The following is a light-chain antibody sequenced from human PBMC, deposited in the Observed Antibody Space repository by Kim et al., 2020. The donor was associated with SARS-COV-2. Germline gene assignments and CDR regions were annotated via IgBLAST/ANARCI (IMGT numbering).Light chain of an antibody. CDR2: GAS. Sequence: PGERVTLSCRVSQSVSSSYLTWYQQKPGQAPRLLIYGASTRATGIPARFSGSGSGTDFILTISSLQPEDFAVYYCQQDYNLLTFGGGTKVDIK. CDR3: QQDYNLLT. V-gene: IGKV3D-7*01. CDR1: QSVSSSY. J-gene: IGKJ4*01.